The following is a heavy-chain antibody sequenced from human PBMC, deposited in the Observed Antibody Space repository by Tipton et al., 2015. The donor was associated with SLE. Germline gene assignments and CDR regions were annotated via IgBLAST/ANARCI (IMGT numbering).Heavy chain of an antibody. J-gene: IGHJ3*02. CDR3: ARTLGAIAHTVYDAFDI. CDR1: GDSITSYY. D-gene: IGHD1-26*01. CDR2: VYSSGSA. V-gene: IGHV4-4*07. Sequence: TLSLTCSVSGDSITSYYWSWFRQSTGRGLEWIGRVYSSGSANYNPALISRVSMSVDMSKNQFSLRLTSVTAADTAVYYCARTLGAIAHTVYDAFDIWGQGKMVTVSS.